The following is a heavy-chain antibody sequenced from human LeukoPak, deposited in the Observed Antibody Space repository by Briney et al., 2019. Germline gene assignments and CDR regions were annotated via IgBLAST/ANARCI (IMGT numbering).Heavy chain of an antibody. Sequence: PGGSLRLSCAASGFAFNTYAMHWVRQAPGQGLEWVALIWHDGSHKFYSNSVRGQFTISRDNSKNTLYLQMNSLRAEDTALYHCATHQATGAHSKFDYWGQGTLVTVSS. V-gene: IGHV3-33*01. CDR1: GFAFNTYA. J-gene: IGHJ4*02. CDR2: IWHDGSHK. D-gene: IGHD7-27*01. CDR3: ATHQATGAHSKFDY.